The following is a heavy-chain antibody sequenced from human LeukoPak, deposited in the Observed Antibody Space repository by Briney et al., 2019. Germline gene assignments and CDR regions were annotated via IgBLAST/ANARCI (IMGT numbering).Heavy chain of an antibody. CDR3: ARVSGSYSLYYYMDV. Sequence: GGSLRLSCAASGFTFSSYAMHWVRQAPGKGLEWMAVISYDRSNKYYADSVKGRFTISRDNSKNTLYLQMNRLRAEDTAVYYCARVSGSYSLYYYMDVWGKGTTVTVSS. CDR2: ISYDRSNK. J-gene: IGHJ6*03. CDR1: GFTFSSYA. D-gene: IGHD1-26*01. V-gene: IGHV3-30*04.